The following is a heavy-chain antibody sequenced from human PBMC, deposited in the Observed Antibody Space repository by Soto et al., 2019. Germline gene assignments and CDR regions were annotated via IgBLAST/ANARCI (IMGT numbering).Heavy chain of an antibody. V-gene: IGHV3-30-3*01. Sequence: QVQLVESGGGVVQPGRSLRLSCAASGFTFSSYNMHWFRRAPGKGLEWVALISYDDGSNKYYAYSVKGRFTISRDNSKNTLYLQMNSLRLEDTAVYYWVRTTAVSGTPEFDYWGQGTLVTVSS. D-gene: IGHD6-19*01. CDR2: ISYDDGSNK. CDR1: GFTFSSYN. CDR3: VRTTAVSGTPEFDY. J-gene: IGHJ4*02.